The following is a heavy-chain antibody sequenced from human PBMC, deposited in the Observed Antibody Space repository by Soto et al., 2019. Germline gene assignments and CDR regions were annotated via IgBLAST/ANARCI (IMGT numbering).Heavy chain of an antibody. CDR3: ARRIAATAVAFDI. CDR2: IYYSGST. J-gene: IGHJ3*02. V-gene: IGHV4-31*03. CDR1: GGSISSGGYY. D-gene: IGHD6-25*01. Sequence: PSETLSLTCTVSGGSISSGGYYWSWIRQHPGKGLEWIGYIYYSGSTYYNPSLKSRVTISVDTSKNQFSLKLSSVTAADTAVYYCARRIAATAVAFDIWGQGTMVTVSS.